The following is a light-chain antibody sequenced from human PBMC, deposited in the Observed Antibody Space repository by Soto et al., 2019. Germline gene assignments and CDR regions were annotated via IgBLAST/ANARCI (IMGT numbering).Light chain of an antibody. Sequence: EFVMTHTAATLSVNPGDRATLSCRASETVATSLAWYQQKPGHAPRLLISGASTRAVGISDRFRGSGSGTEFTLTISLFRSVESANYYSQHYFEWAPLTFGLGTNVD. CDR1: ETVATS. V-gene: IGKV3-15*01. J-gene: IGKJ3*01. CDR2: GAS. CDR3: QHYFEWAPLT.